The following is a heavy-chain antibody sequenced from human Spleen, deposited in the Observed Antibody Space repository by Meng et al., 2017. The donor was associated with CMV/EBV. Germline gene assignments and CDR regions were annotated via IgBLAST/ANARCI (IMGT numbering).Heavy chain of an antibody. J-gene: IGHJ6*02. V-gene: IGHV3-23*01. CDR1: TFSSYG. CDR3: AKDLYPHYYGPGNYGLDV. Sequence: TFSSYGMSWVRQAPGKGLEWVSESSGSGDTTFYADSVKGRFTISRDNSKSTLYLQMNSLRGEDTAVYYCAKDLYPHYYGPGNYGLDVWGQGTTVTVSS. D-gene: IGHD3-10*01. CDR2: SSGSGDTT.